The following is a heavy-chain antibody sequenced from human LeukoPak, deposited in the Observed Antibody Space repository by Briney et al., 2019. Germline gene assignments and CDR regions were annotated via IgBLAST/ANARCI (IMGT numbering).Heavy chain of an antibody. CDR3: ARILDSAWGELGY. V-gene: IGHV3-30*02. D-gene: IGHD6-19*01. Sequence: PGGSLRLSCAASGFTFSGYDMSWVRQPPGKGLEWMAFIRSDGSNKYYADSVKRRFTISRDNSKNTLYLQMNSLRAEDTAVYCWARILDSAWGELGYWGQGTLVPVSS. CDR2: IRSDGSNK. J-gene: IGHJ4*02. CDR1: GFTFSGYD.